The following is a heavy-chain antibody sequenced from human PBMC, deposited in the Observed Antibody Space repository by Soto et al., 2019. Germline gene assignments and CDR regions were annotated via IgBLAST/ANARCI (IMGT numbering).Heavy chain of an antibody. V-gene: IGHV1-69*05. CDR1: GGTFSSYA. J-gene: IGHJ6*02. CDR2: IIRIFGTA. Sequence: QVQLVQSGAEVKKPGSSVKVSCKASGGTFSSYAISWVRQAPGQGLEWMGGIIRIFGTANYAQKFQGRVTIASYVTTSTAYMELSSARSEDTAVYYWAHRCAGTRGPINYYYDMDVLGQGTTGTVSS. CDR3: AHRCAGTRGPINYYYDMDV. D-gene: IGHD2-2*01.